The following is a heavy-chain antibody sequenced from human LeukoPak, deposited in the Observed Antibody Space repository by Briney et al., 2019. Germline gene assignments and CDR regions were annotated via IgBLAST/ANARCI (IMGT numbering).Heavy chain of an antibody. J-gene: IGHJ5*02. CDR1: GFTFSSYA. CDR3: AKDVCSSTSCDVGS. V-gene: IGHV3-23*01. D-gene: IGHD2-2*01. CDR2: ISSNGAGT. Sequence: GGSLRLSCAASGFTFSSYAMSWVRQAPGKGREWVSAISSNGAGTYYADSVKGRFTISRDNSKNTLYLQMNSLRAEDTAVYYCAKDVCSSTSCDVGSWGQGTLVTVSS.